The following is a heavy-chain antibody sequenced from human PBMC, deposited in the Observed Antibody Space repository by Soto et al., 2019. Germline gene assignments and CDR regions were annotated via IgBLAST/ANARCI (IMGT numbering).Heavy chain of an antibody. CDR2: INQDGSER. J-gene: IGHJ4*02. Sequence: EVQLVESGGGLVQPGGSLRLPCAASGFTFSTYWMTWVRQPPGKGLEWVASINQDGSERYYVDSVRGRFTISRDNAKKSLYLQINSLRDEGTAVYYCVCGGNFFVYWGQGTLVTVSP. D-gene: IGHD3-16*01. CDR1: GFTFSTYW. CDR3: VCGGNFFVY. V-gene: IGHV3-7*01.